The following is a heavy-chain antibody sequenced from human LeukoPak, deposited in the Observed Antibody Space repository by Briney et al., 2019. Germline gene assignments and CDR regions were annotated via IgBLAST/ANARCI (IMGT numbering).Heavy chain of an antibody. D-gene: IGHD4-17*01. CDR2: IIGSGGST. CDR1: GFRFSNHA. V-gene: IGHV3-23*01. Sequence: GGSLRLSCAASGFRFSNHAMSWVRQAPRKGLERVSSIIGSGGSTNYADSVKGRFTISRDNSKNTLYLQMNDLRAEDTAVYYCAKAYGDYTFAEYFQDWGQGTLVAVSS. J-gene: IGHJ1*01. CDR3: AKAYGDYTFAEYFQD.